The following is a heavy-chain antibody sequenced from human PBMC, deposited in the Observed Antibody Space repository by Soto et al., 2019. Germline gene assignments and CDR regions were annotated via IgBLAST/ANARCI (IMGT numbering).Heavy chain of an antibody. CDR3: ARAIMGATKRNWFDP. CDR2: INHSGST. D-gene: IGHD1-26*01. J-gene: IGHJ5*02. CDR1: GGSFSGYY. V-gene: IGHV4-34*01. Sequence: PSETLSLTCAVYGGSFSGYYWSWIRQPPGKGLEWIGEINHSGSTNYNPSLKSRVTISVDTSKNQFSLKLSAVTAADTAVYYCARAIMGATKRNWFDPWGQGTLVTVSS.